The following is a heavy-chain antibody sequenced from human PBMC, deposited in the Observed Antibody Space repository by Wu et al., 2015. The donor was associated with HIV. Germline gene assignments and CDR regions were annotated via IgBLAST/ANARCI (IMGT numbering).Heavy chain of an antibody. V-gene: IGHV1-18*01. CDR2: IRTYNGNT. J-gene: IGHJ4*02. CDR1: GYTFTNYD. Sequence: QVQLVQSGAEVKKPGASVRVSCKASGYTFTNYDISWVRQAPGQGLAWMGWIRTYNGNTNYAQMFQGRVTMTTDTSTSTAYMELRSLRSDDTAVYYCARELDGEVITMIGGGYYYDYVGPRERWSPSP. D-gene: IGHD3-22*01. CDR3: ARELDGEVITMIGGGYYYDY.